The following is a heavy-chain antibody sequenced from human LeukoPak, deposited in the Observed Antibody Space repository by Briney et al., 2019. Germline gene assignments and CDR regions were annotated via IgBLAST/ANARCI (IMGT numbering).Heavy chain of an antibody. CDR1: GGSISSYY. V-gene: IGHV4-59*12. J-gene: IGHJ4*01. Sequence: SETLSLTCTVSGGSISSYYWSWIRQPPGKGLEWIGYIYYSGSTNYNPSLKSRVTISVDTSKNQFSLRLSSVTAADTAVYFCARVNYYGSDPGGYWGQGTLVTVSS. D-gene: IGHD3-10*01. CDR2: IYYSGST. CDR3: ARVNYYGSDPGGY.